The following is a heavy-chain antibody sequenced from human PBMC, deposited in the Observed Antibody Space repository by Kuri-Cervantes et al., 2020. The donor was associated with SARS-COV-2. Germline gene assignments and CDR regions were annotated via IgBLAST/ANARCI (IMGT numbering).Heavy chain of an antibody. J-gene: IGHJ4*02. CDR1: GFTFSSYA. D-gene: IGHD6-19*01. CDR2: ISASGAST. V-gene: IGHV3-23*01. Sequence: GGSLRLSCAASGFTFSSYAMSWVRQAPGKGLEWVSVISASGASTYYADSMKGRFTISRDNSKNTLYLQMNSLRAEDTAVYYCAKVGTSIAVSGRFDYWGQGTLVTVSS. CDR3: AKVGTSIAVSGRFDY.